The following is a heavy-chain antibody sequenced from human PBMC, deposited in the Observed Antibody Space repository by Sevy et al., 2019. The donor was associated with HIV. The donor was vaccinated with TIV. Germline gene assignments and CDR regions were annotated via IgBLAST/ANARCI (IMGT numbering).Heavy chain of an antibody. CDR3: EKKLGATTRDAFDV. J-gene: IGHJ3*01. Sequence: GGSLRLSCAASGFIFSNYAMSWVRQAPGKGLEWVSTISGSAGGTYYADSVKGRFTISRDNSKNTKYVEMSNVRVEDTAVYYCEKKLGATTRDAFDVWGQGTMVTVSS. CDR2: ISGSAGGT. V-gene: IGHV3-23*01. D-gene: IGHD1-26*01. CDR1: GFIFSNYA.